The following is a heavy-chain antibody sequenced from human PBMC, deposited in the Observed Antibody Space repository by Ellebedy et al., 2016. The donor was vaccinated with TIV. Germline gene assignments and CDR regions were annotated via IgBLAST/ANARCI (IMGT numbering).Heavy chain of an antibody. CDR1: GYTFSNYF. D-gene: IGHD5-18*01. Sequence: AASVKVSCKASGYTFSNYFVHWVRQAPGQGLEWMGIINPTSGSTTYAQNFQGRVTVTRDTSTSTVYMELSSLRSEDTAVYYCARGRGYSYDVCDIWGQGTMVTVSS. J-gene: IGHJ3*02. CDR2: INPTSGST. V-gene: IGHV1-46*01. CDR3: ARGRGYSYDVCDI.